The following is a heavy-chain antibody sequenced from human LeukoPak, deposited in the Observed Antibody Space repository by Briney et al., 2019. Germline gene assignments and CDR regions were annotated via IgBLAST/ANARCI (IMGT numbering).Heavy chain of an antibody. CDR2: ISAYNGNT. Sequence: ASVKVSCKASGYTFTSYGISWVRQAPGQGLEWMGWISAYNGNTNYAQKLQGRVTMTTDTSTSTAYMELRSLRSDDTAVYYCAGRQGGGDRNWFDPWGQGTLVTVSS. CDR1: GYTFTSYG. D-gene: IGHD2-21*02. CDR3: AGRQGGGDRNWFDP. J-gene: IGHJ5*02. V-gene: IGHV1-18*01.